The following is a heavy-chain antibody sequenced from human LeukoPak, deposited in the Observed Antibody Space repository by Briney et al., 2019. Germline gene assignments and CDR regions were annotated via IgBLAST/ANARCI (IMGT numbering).Heavy chain of an antibody. D-gene: IGHD2-21*01. CDR2: FFYSGST. Sequence: SETLSLTCTVSGDSISSSSYYWGWIRQPPGKGLEWIGSFFYSGSTYYNPSLKSRVTISVDTSKNQFSLKLTSVTAADTAVYYCASGLPDSEMDVWGQGTTVTVSS. J-gene: IGHJ6*02. CDR3: ASGLPDSEMDV. V-gene: IGHV4-39*01. CDR1: GDSISSSSYY.